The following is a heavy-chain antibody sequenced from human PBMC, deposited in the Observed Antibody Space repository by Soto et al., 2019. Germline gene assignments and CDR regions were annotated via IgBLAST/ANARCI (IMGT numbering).Heavy chain of an antibody. V-gene: IGHV6-1*01. Sequence: SQTLSLTCAISGDSVSSNSVTWNWIRQSPSRGLEWLGRTYYRSKWYNDYAVSVKSRITINPDTSKNQFSLQLNSVTPEDTAVIFCEREPRYYFAWGCFYSWFDPWGQGTRVTVPS. CDR1: GDSVSSNSVT. CDR3: EREPRYYFAWGCFYSWFDP. J-gene: IGHJ5*02. D-gene: IGHD3-10*01. CDR2: TYYRSKWYN.